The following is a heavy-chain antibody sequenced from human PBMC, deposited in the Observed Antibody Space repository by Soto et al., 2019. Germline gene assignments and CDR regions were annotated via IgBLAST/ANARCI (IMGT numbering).Heavy chain of an antibody. CDR3: ARDQGWLDYGMDV. Sequence: QVQLQESGPGLVKPSETLSLTCTVSGGSISPYYWSWIRQPPGKGLEWIGYIYYSGSTNYNPSLKSRVTISVDTAKNQFSLKLRSVTAADMAVYYCARDQGWLDYGMDVWGQGTTVTVSS. CDR2: IYYSGST. J-gene: IGHJ6*02. D-gene: IGHD5-12*01. V-gene: IGHV4-59*01. CDR1: GGSISPYY.